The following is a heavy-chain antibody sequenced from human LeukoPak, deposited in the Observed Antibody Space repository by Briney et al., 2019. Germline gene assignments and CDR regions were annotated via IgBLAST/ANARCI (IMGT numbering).Heavy chain of an antibody. J-gene: IGHJ6*02. Sequence: PGGSPRLSCAASGFTFTNAWMSWVRQAPGKGLEWVGLIKSKTDGGTTDFAALVKGRFTISRDDSKNTLDLQMNSLKTEDTAVYYCITVTKGYYYVMDVWGQGTTVTVSS. V-gene: IGHV3-15*01. CDR1: GFTFTNAW. CDR2: IKSKTDGGTT. D-gene: IGHD4-11*01. CDR3: ITVTKGYYYVMDV.